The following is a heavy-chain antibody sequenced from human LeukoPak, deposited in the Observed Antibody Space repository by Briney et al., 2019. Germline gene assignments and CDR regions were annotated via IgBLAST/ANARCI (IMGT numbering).Heavy chain of an antibody. CDR1: GFNFSSYA. J-gene: IGHJ5*02. V-gene: IGHV3-23*01. D-gene: IGHD6-13*01. Sequence: GASLRLSCAASGFNFSSYAMSLVRQAPGKGLEWVPAISGSGGSTYYADSVKGRFTISRDNSKNTLYLQMNSLRAEDTAVYYCAKESGYSSSWRLSWFDPWGQGTLVTVSS. CDR3: AKESGYSSSWRLSWFDP. CDR2: ISGSGGST.